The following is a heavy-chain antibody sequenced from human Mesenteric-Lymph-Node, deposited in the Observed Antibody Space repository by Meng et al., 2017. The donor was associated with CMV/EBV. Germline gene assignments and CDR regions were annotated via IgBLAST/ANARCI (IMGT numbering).Heavy chain of an antibody. D-gene: IGHD3-3*01. J-gene: IGHJ5*02. CDR3: ASSEGNFWSGRNWFDP. V-gene: IGHV3-23*01. CDR1: GSTFSNYH. Sequence: GGSLRLSCVASGSTFSNYHMSWVRQAPGRGLEWVSGISSSGGSTYDADSVKGRFSISRDNSKNTLYLQMNSLRAEDTAVYYCASSEGNFWSGRNWFDPWGQGTLVTVSS. CDR2: ISSSGGST.